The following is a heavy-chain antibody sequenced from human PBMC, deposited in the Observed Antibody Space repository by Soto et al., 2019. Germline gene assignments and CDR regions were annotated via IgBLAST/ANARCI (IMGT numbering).Heavy chain of an antibody. CDR1: GGTFSSYA. V-gene: IGHV1-69*01. Sequence: QVQLVQSGAEVKKPGSSVKGSCKASGGTFSSYAISWVRQAPGQGLEWMGGIIPIFGTANYAQKFQGRVTITADESTNTAYMELSSLRSEDTDVYYCARDTPTTVTTTGGHFDYWGQETLVTVSS. D-gene: IGHD4-17*01. J-gene: IGHJ4*02. CDR3: ARDTPTTVTTTGGHFDY. CDR2: IIPIFGTA.